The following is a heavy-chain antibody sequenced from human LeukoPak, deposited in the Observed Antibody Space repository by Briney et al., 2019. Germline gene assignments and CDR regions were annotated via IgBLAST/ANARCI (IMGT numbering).Heavy chain of an antibody. CDR2: IIPIFDTA. V-gene: IGHV1-69*13. D-gene: IGHD2-2*01. J-gene: IGHJ4*02. CDR1: GGTFSSYA. Sequence: GASVKVSCKASGGTFSSYAINWVRQAPGQGLQCMGGIIPIFDTANYAQQFQDRVTITADESTSPAYMELSSLRSEDTAIYYCASRLYCSNTRCRNFPFAYWGQGTLVTVSS. CDR3: ASRLYCSNTRCRNFPFAY.